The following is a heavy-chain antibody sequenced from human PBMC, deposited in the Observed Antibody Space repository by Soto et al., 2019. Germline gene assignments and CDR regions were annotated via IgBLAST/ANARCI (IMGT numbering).Heavy chain of an antibody. J-gene: IGHJ6*02. D-gene: IGHD6-19*01. CDR3: TRASHTPGYSRGWYGAWVFGDKENGAWGTRYYYYYGMDV. Sequence: GGSLRLSCAASGFTFISYEMSWVRQAPGKGLEWVANISDSGSKKYYVDSVKGRFTISRDNAKNPLYLQMTSLRAEDTAVYYCTRASHTPGYSRGWYGAWVFGDKENGAWGTRYYYYYGMDVWGQGTTVTVSS. CDR1: GFTFISYE. CDR2: ISDSGSKK. V-gene: IGHV3-7*03.